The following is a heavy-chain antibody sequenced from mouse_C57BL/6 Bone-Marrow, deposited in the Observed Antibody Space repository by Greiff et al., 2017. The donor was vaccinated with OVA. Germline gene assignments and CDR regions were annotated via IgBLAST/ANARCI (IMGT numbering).Heavy chain of an antibody. J-gene: IGHJ1*03. CDR2: IDPSDSYT. CDR3: ARPVATGYFDV. V-gene: IGHV1-50*01. Sequence: VKQSCKASGYTFTSYWMQWVKQRPGQGLEWIGEIDPSDSYTNYNQKFKGKATLTVDTSSSTAYMQRSSLTSEDSAVYYCARPVATGYFDVWGTGTTVTVSS. CDR1: GYTFTSYW. D-gene: IGHD1-1*01.